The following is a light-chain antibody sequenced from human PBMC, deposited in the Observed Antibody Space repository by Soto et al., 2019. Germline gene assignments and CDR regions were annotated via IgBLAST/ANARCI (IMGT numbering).Light chain of an antibody. Sequence: QSALTQPPSVSGSPGQSVTISCTGTSSDVGGYNRVSWYQQPPGTAPKLMICQVSNRPSGVPDRFSGSKSGNTASLTISGLQAEDEADYYCSSYTSSGTGVFGGGTKLTVL. J-gene: IGLJ3*02. CDR3: SSYTSSGTGV. V-gene: IGLV2-18*02. CDR2: QVS. CDR1: SSDVGGYNR.